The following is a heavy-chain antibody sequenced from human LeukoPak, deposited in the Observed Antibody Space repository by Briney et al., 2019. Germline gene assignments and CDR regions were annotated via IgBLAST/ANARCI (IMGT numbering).Heavy chain of an antibody. CDR2: IIPILGIA. CDR3: ARDAITFGGVIDY. D-gene: IGHD3-16*01. Sequence: SVKVSCKASGGTFSSYAISWVRQAPGQELEWMGRIIPILGIANYAQKLQGRVTMTTDTSTSTAYMELRSLRSDDTAVYYCARDAITFGGVIDYWGQGTLVTVSS. V-gene: IGHV1-69*04. CDR1: GGTFSSYA. J-gene: IGHJ4*02.